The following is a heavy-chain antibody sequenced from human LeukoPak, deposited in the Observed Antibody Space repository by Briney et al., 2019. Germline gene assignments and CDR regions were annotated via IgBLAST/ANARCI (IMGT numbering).Heavy chain of an antibody. Sequence: SSETLSLTCTVSGGSISSYYWSWVRQPPGKGLEWIGYIYYSGSTDYNPSLKSRVAISVKTSKNQFSLKLSSVTAADTAVYYCARDVRMYSSSSVDAFDIWGQGTMVTVSS. V-gene: IGHV4-59*01. CDR2: IYYSGST. CDR1: GGSISSYY. D-gene: IGHD6-6*01. J-gene: IGHJ3*02. CDR3: ARDVRMYSSSSVDAFDI.